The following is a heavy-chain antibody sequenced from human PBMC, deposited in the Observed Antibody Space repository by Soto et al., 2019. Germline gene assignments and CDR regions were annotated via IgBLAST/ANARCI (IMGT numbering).Heavy chain of an antibody. V-gene: IGHV4-34*01. CDR2: INHSGST. J-gene: IGHJ6*02. CDR1: GGSFSGYY. Sequence: SSETLSLTCAVYGGSFSGYYWSWIRQPPGKGLEWIGEINHSGSTNYNPSLKSRVTISVDTSKNQFSLKLSSVTAADTAVYYCARSPLAAAGTSPYGMDVWGQGTTVTVSS. CDR3: ARSPLAAAGTSPYGMDV. D-gene: IGHD6-13*01.